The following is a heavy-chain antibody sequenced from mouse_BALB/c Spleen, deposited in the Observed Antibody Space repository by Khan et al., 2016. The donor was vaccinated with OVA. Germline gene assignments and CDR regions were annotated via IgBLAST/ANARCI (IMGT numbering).Heavy chain of an antibody. CDR2: IYPGTDNT. D-gene: IGHD3-2*02. CDR1: GYIFTSYW. Sequence: VQLQESGAELVRPGASVKLSCKTSGYIFTSYWIHWVKQRPGQGLEWIARIYPGTDNTYYNEKFKDKATLTADKSSSTAYMQLTSLTSEDSDVYYCTRGEAFCHFDHWGQGTTLTVSS. J-gene: IGHJ2*01. V-gene: IGHV1S132*01. CDR3: TRGEAFCHFDH.